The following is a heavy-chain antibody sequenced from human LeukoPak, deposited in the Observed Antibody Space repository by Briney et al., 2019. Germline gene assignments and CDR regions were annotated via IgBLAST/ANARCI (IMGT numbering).Heavy chain of an antibody. CDR2: INHSGST. D-gene: IGHD3-22*01. V-gene: IGHV4-34*01. CDR3: ARPTRAYDSSGYYYVGRRFDY. Sequence: SETLSLTCTVSGGPISSYYWSWIRQPPGKGLEWIGEINHSGSTNYNPSLKSRVTISVDTSKNQFSLKLSSVTAADTAVYYCARPTRAYDSSGYYYVGRRFDYWGQGTLVTVSS. CDR1: GGPISSYY. J-gene: IGHJ4*02.